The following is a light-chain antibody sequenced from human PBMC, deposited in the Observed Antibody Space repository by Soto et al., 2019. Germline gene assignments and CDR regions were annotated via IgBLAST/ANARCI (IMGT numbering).Light chain of an antibody. Sequence: EIVMTQSPGTLSVSPGEGATLSCRASQSVSTNLAWYQQKPGQAPRLLIYGASTRATGIPARFSGSGSGTEFTLTSSSLQSEDSALYYCQHYSSWPTFGPGTKVDIK. CDR2: GAS. J-gene: IGKJ3*01. CDR3: QHYSSWPT. CDR1: QSVSTN. V-gene: IGKV3-15*01.